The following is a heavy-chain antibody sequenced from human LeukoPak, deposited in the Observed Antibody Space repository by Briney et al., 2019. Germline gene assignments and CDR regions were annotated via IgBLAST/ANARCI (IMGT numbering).Heavy chain of an antibody. CDR3: ARYCSSTNCYKGGFDP. D-gene: IGHD2-2*02. CDR1: GGSVSSGGYY. Sequence: SETLSLTCTVSGGSVSSGGYYWSWIRQHPGKGLEWIGYIYYSGSAYSNPSLKSRVTISVDTSKNQFSLNLSSVTAADTAVYYCARYCSSTNCYKGGFDPWGQGTLVTVSS. J-gene: IGHJ5*02. CDR2: IYYSGSA. V-gene: IGHV4-31*03.